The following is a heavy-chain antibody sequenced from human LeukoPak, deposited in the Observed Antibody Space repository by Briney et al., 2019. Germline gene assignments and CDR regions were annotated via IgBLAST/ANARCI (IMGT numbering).Heavy chain of an antibody. CDR1: GFTFSSYW. V-gene: IGHV3-74*01. CDR3: ARLKEGSGSYRY. CDR2: INSDGSST. J-gene: IGHJ4*02. D-gene: IGHD3-10*01. Sequence: GGSLRLSCAASGFTFSSYWMHWVRHAPGKGLVWVSRINSDGSSTSYADSVKGRFTISRDNAKNTLYLQMNSLRAEDTAVYYCARLKEGSGSYRYWGQGTLVTVSS.